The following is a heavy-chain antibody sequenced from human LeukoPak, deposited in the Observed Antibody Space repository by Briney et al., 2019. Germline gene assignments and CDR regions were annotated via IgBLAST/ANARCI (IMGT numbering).Heavy chain of an antibody. J-gene: IGHJ4*02. CDR2: ISSSSSYI. CDR1: GFTFSSYS. CDR3: ARESSTSLYYFDY. Sequence: GGSLRLSCAASGFTFSSYSMNWVRQAPGKGLEWVSSISSSSSYIYYADSVKGRFTISRDNAKNSLYLQMNSLRAEDTAVYYCARESSTSLYYFDYWGQGTLVAVSS. D-gene: IGHD2-2*01. V-gene: IGHV3-21*01.